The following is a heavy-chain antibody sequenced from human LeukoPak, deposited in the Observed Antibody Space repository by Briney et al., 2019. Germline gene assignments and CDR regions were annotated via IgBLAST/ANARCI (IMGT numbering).Heavy chain of an antibody. V-gene: IGHV5-51*01. CDR3: ARRTDSGYSDY. CDR1: GYRFTTYW. Sequence: GESLKIFRNGPGYRFTTYWIDWVRQMPGKGLEWMGIIYPGESDTTYSPSFQGQVTIPADNSIRTAYLQWSSLKASDTAMYYCARRTDSGYSDYWGQGTLVTVSS. J-gene: IGHJ4*02. D-gene: IGHD3-22*01. CDR2: IYPGESDT.